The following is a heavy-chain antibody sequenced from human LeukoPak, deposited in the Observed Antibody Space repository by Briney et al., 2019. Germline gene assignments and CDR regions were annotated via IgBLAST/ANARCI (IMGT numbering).Heavy chain of an antibody. V-gene: IGHV3-30-3*01. J-gene: IGHJ4*02. Sequence: GGSLRLSCAASGFTFSSYAMHWVRQAPGKGLEWVAVISYDGSNKYYADSVKGRFTISRDNSNNTLYLQMNSLRAEDTAVYYCARATRPEDYFDYWGQGTLVTVSS. D-gene: IGHD2-2*01. CDR1: GFTFSSYA. CDR2: ISYDGSNK. CDR3: ARATRPEDYFDY.